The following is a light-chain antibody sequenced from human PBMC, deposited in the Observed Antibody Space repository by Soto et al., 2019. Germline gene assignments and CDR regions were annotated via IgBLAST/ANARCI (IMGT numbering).Light chain of an antibody. Sequence: DIQMTQSPSSVSASVGDRVTITCRASQSISSYLNWYQQKPGKAPKLLIYAASSLQSGVPSRFSGSGSGTDFTLTISSLQPEDFATYYCQQSYSTLWTFGQGTKWIS. J-gene: IGKJ1*01. CDR3: QQSYSTLWT. V-gene: IGKV1-39*01. CDR1: QSISSY. CDR2: AAS.